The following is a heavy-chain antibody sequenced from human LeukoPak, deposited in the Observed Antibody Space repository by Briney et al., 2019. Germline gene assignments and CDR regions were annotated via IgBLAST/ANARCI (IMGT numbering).Heavy chain of an antibody. CDR3: ARALGYYDFWSGYYGTPPAGFDY. D-gene: IGHD3-3*01. V-gene: IGHV4-34*01. Sequence: PSQSLSLTCAVYGGSFSGYYWSWIRQPPGKGREWNGEINHSGSTNYNPSLKSRVTISVDTSKNQFSLKLSSVTAADTAVYYCARALGYYDFWSGYYGTPPAGFDYWGQGTLVTVSS. CDR2: INHSGST. J-gene: IGHJ4*02. CDR1: GGSFSGYY.